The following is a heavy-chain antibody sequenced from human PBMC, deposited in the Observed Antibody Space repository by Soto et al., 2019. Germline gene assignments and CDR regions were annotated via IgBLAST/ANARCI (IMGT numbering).Heavy chain of an antibody. Sequence: EVQLLESGGGLVQPGGSLRLSCAASGFTFSSYAMSWVRQAPGKGLEWVSAISGSGGSTYYADSVKGRFTISRDNSKNPLYLQMNCLRAEDTAVYYRAKVPGPGHFDHWGQGTLVTVSS. V-gene: IGHV3-23*01. D-gene: IGHD3-10*01. CDR3: AKVPGPGHFDH. CDR2: ISGSGGST. CDR1: GFTFSSYA. J-gene: IGHJ4*02.